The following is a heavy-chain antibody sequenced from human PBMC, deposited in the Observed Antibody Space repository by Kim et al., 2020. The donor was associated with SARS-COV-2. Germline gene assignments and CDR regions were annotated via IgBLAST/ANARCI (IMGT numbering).Heavy chain of an antibody. Sequence: SLRLSCAASGFTFSSYTMHWVRQAPGKGLEWVAVISYDGSNNYYADSVKGRFTISRDNSKNTLYLQMNSLRAEDTAVYYVARDDYGDSRHYYYYGMDVWGQGTAVTVSS. D-gene: IGHD4-17*01. V-gene: IGHV3-30*04. CDR1: GFTFSSYT. CDR3: ARDDYGDSRHYYYYGMDV. J-gene: IGHJ6*02. CDR2: ISYDGSNN.